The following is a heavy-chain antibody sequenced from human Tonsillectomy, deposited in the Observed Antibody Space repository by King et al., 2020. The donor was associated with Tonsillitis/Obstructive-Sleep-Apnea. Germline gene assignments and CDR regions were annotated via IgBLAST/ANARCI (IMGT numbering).Heavy chain of an antibody. Sequence: VQLVESGGGLVQPGGSLRLSCAASGFTFSNYWMIWVRQAPGKGLEWVANIKQDGSWESYVDSVKGRFTISRDNAKKSLYLQMNSLRAEDTAVYYCVSDKVVVVVTTIYESLDIWGQGAMVTVSS. CDR2: IKQDGSWE. CDR3: VSDKVVVVVTTIYESLDI. CDR1: GFTFSNYW. J-gene: IGHJ3*02. V-gene: IGHV3-7*04. D-gene: IGHD2-21*02.